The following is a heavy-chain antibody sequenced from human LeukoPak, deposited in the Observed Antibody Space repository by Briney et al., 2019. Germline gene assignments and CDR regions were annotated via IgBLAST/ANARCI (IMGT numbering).Heavy chain of an antibody. J-gene: IGHJ3*02. CDR2: IYYSGST. V-gene: IGHV4-59*06. CDR1: GGSISSYY. D-gene: IGHD2-15*01. CDR3: ARVRRGSGAFDI. Sequence: PSETLFLTCTVSGGSISSYYWSWIRQHPGKGLEWIGYIYYSGSTYYNPSLKSRVTISVDTSKNQFSLKLSSVTAADTAVYYCARVRRGSGAFDIWGQGTMVTVSS.